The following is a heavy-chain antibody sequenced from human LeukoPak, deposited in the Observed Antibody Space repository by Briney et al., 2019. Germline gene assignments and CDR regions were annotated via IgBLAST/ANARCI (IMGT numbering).Heavy chain of an antibody. V-gene: IGHV1-18*01. CDR1: GYTFTSYG. CDR3: ARVVPDDYSNYVHFDY. Sequence: ASVKVSCKASGYTFTSYGISWVRQAPGQGLEWMGWISAYNGNTNYAQKLQGRVTMTTDTSTSTAYMELRSLRSDDTAVYYCARVVPDDYSNYVHFDYWGQGTLVTVSS. CDR2: ISAYNGNT. D-gene: IGHD4-11*01. J-gene: IGHJ4*02.